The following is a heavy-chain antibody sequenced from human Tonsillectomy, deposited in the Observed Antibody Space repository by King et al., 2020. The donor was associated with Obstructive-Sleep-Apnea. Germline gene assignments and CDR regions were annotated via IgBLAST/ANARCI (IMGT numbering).Heavy chain of an antibody. J-gene: IGHJ3*02. D-gene: IGHD3-9*01. CDR3: ASAQLRYFDWLPMGAFDI. CDR2: ISAYNGNT. CDR1: GYTFTSYG. V-gene: IGHV1-18*01. Sequence: QLVQSGAEVKKPGASVKVSCKASGYTFTSYGISWVRQAPGQGLEWMGWISAYNGNTNYAQKLQGRVTMTTDTSTSTASMELRSRRSDDTAVYYCASAQLRYFDWLPMGAFDIWGQGTMVTVSS.